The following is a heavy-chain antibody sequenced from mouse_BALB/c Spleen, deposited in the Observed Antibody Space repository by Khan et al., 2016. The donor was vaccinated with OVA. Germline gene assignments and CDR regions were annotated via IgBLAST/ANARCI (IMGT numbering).Heavy chain of an antibody. J-gene: IGHJ3*01. CDR3: ASHLTGSFAY. D-gene: IGHD4-1*01. CDR1: GFTFSSYG. Sequence: EVELVESGGDLVKPGGSLKLSCAASGFTFSSYGMSWVRQTPDKRLEWVATISSDGSYTYYPDSVKGRFTISRDNVKNTLYLQMSSLKSEDTATYYCASHLTGSFAYWGQGTLVTVSA. V-gene: IGHV5-6*01. CDR2: ISSDGSYT.